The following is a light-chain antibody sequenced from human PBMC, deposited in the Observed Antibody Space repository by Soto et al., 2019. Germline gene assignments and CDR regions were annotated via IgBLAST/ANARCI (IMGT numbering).Light chain of an antibody. CDR3: QQDNYWPPYT. J-gene: IGKJ2*01. V-gene: IGKV3-15*01. CDR2: GAS. CDR1: QSVSSN. Sequence: EIVMTQSPATLSVSPGERATLSCRASQSVSSNLAWYQQKPGQAPRLLIYGASTRATGIPARFSGSGSGTEFTLTISSLQYEDFSVDYRQQDNYWPPYTFGQGTKLEIK.